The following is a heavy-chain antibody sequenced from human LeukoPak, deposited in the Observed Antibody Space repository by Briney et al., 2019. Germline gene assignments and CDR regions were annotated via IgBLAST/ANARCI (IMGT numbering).Heavy chain of an antibody. J-gene: IGHJ3*02. CDR1: GYTFTSYD. Sequence: ASVKVSCKASGYTFTSYDINWVRQAPGQGLEWMGWTSAYNGNTNYAQKLQGRVTMTTDTSTSTAYMELRSLRSDDTAVYYCARGAWELPTDAFDIWGQGTMVTVSS. CDR3: ARGAWELPTDAFDI. D-gene: IGHD1-26*01. V-gene: IGHV1-18*01. CDR2: TSAYNGNT.